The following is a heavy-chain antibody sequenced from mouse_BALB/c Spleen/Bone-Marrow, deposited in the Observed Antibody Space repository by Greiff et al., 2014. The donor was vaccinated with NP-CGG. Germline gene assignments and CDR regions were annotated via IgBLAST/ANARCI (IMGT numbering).Heavy chain of an antibody. CDR1: GYAFTNYL. Sequence: VQLQQSGAELVRPGTSVKVSCKASGYAFTNYLIEWLKQRPGQGLEWIGVLNPGSGGSHYNEKFKGKATLTADKSSSTAYMQLSSLTSNDSAVYSCARSTTVKDYFDYWGQGTTLTVSS. CDR2: LNPGSGGS. CDR3: ARSTTVKDYFDY. D-gene: IGHD1-1*01. J-gene: IGHJ2*01. V-gene: IGHV1-54*01.